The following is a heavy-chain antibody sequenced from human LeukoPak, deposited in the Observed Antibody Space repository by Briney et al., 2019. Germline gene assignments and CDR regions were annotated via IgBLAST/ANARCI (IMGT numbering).Heavy chain of an antibody. CDR2: IYYSGST. CDR3: ARVGYYDSSGYYRFDY. J-gene: IGHJ4*02. V-gene: IGHV4-30-4*01. CDR1: GGSISSGDYY. D-gene: IGHD3-22*01. Sequence: SQTLSLTCTVSGGSISSGDYYWSWIRQPPGKGLEWIGYIYYSGSTYYNPSLKSRVTISVDTSKNQFSLKLSSVTAADTAVYYCARVGYYDSSGYYRFDYWGQGILVTVSS.